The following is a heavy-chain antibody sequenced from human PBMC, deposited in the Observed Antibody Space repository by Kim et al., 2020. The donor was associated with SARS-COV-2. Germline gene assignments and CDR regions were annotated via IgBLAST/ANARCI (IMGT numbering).Heavy chain of an antibody. Sequence: MGWINTNTGNPTYAPGFTGRFVFSLDTSVSTAYLQISSLKAEDTAVYYCARDGSSWYPSIFYYYYYMDVWGKGTTVTVSS. D-gene: IGHD6-13*01. CDR2: INTNTGNP. J-gene: IGHJ6*03. V-gene: IGHV7-4-1*02. CDR3: ARDGSSWYPSIFYYYYYMDV.